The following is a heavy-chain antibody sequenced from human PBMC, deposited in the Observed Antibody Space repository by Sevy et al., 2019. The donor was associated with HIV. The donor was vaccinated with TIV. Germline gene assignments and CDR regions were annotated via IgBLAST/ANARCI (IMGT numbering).Heavy chain of an antibody. Sequence: GGSLILSCAASGFTFSSYSMNWVRQAPGKGLEWVSSISSSSSYIYYADSVKGRFTISRDNAKNSLYLQMNSLRAEDTAVYYCARDYYDSSGYFDFAFDIWGQGTMVTVSS. D-gene: IGHD3-22*01. J-gene: IGHJ3*02. V-gene: IGHV3-21*01. CDR1: GFTFSSYS. CDR2: ISSSSSYI. CDR3: ARDYYDSSGYFDFAFDI.